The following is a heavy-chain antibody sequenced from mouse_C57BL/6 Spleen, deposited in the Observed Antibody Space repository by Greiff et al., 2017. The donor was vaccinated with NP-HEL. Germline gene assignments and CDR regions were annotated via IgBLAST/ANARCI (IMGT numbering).Heavy chain of an antibody. D-gene: IGHD2-3*01. CDR1: GFNIKDYY. V-gene: IGHV14-1*01. J-gene: IGHJ3*01. Sequence: EVQLQQSGAELVRPGASVKLSCTASGFNIKDYYMHWVKQRPEQGLEWIGRIDPEDGDTEYAPKFQGKATMTADTSSNTAYLQLSRLTSEDTAVYYCTTYDGSYVGWFAYWGQGTLVTVSA. CDR3: TTYDGSYVGWFAY. CDR2: IDPEDGDT.